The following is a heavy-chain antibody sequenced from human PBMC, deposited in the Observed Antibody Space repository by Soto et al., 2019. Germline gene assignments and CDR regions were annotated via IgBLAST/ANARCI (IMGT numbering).Heavy chain of an antibody. CDR3: ANGPVCSTSGYEGYYYYGMDV. Sequence: GGSLRLSCAASGFTFSSYAMSWVRQAPGKGLEWVSAISGSGGSTYYADSVKGRFTISGDNSKNTLLLQMNSLRAEDTAAYYCANGPVCSTSGYEGYYYYGMDVWGQGTTVTVSS. J-gene: IGHJ6*02. V-gene: IGHV3-23*01. CDR1: GFTFSSYA. D-gene: IGHD2-2*01. CDR2: ISGSGGST.